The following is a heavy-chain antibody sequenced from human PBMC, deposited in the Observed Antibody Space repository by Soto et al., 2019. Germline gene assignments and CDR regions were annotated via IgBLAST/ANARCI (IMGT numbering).Heavy chain of an antibody. V-gene: IGHV4-59*01. Sequence: SETLALTCSVSGGSMSEYFWSWIRHSPGKGLEWIGYIYYLGSTDYNPSLKSRVTPSVDTSKRQFSLRLTSVTAADTAVYYCARDGYDGSGSPYPAYWGPGAQVTVSS. CDR3: ARDGYDGSGSPYPAY. D-gene: IGHD3-10*01. CDR1: GGSMSEYF. CDR2: IYYLGST. J-gene: IGHJ4*02.